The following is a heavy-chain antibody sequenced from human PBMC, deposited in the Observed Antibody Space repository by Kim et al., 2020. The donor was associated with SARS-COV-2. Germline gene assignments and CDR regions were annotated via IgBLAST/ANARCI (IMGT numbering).Heavy chain of an antibody. CDR3: ARGLVGGATFYEVGFDY. CDR1: GGSFSGYY. J-gene: IGHJ4*01. Sequence: SETLSLTCAVYGGSFSGYYWSWIRQPPGKGLEWIGEINHSGSTNYNPSLKSRVTISVDTSKNQFSLKLSSVTAADTAVYYCARGLVGGATFYEVGFDYWG. CDR2: INHSGST. D-gene: IGHD1-26*01. V-gene: IGHV4-34*01.